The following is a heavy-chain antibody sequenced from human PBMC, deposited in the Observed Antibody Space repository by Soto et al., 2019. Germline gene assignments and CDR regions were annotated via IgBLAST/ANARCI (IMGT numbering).Heavy chain of an antibody. CDR2: IKIETDGGTA. V-gene: IGHV3-15*01. Sequence: GGSRRLSGAASGFNLSHPGMTWVRQAAGKGREWVGRIKIETDGGTADYAAPVKGRITISRDDSKNTVYLQMNSLKTEDTAVYYCTTGIYYDLLTGYHDVAYWGQGTLVTVSS. J-gene: IGHJ4*02. CDR1: GFNLSHPG. CDR3: TTGIYYDLLTGYHDVAY. D-gene: IGHD3-9*01.